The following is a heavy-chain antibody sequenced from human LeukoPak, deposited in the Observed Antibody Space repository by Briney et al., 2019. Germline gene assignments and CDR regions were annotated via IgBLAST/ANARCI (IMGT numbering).Heavy chain of an antibody. D-gene: IGHD3-9*01. Sequence: ASVKVSCKASGYTFTGYYMHWVRQAPGQGLEWMGWINPNSGGTNYAQKFQGRVTMTRDTSISTAYMGLSRLRSDDTAVYYCARGAPHYDILTGYYFDKGGSDYWGQGTLVTVSS. CDR1: GYTFTGYY. CDR3: ARGAPHYDILTGYYFDKGGSDY. CDR2: INPNSGGT. J-gene: IGHJ4*02. V-gene: IGHV1-2*02.